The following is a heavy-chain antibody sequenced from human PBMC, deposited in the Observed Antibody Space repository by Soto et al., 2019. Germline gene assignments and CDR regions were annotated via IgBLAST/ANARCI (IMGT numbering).Heavy chain of an antibody. D-gene: IGHD6-13*01. CDR2: MNPNSGNT. CDR1: GYTFTSYD. V-gene: IGHV1-8*01. Sequence: ASVKVSCKASGYTFTSYDINWVRQATGQGLEWMGWMNPNSGNTGYAQKFQGRVTMTRNTSISTAYTELSSLRSEDTAVYYCARGIAAALYYYYYGMDVWGQGTTVTVSS. CDR3: ARGIAAALYYYYYGMDV. J-gene: IGHJ6*02.